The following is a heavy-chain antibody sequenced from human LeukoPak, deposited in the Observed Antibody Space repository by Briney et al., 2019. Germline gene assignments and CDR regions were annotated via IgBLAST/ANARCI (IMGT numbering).Heavy chain of an antibody. Sequence: GGSLRLSCAASGFTFSSYAMSWVRQAPGEGLEWVSAISGSGGSTYYADSVKGRFTISRDNSKNTLYLQMNSLRAEDTAVYCCAKQRSVSTEFSDYWGQGTLVTVSS. CDR1: GFTFSSYA. V-gene: IGHV3-23*01. CDR3: AKQRSVSTEFSDY. J-gene: IGHJ4*02. D-gene: IGHD1-14*01. CDR2: ISGSGGST.